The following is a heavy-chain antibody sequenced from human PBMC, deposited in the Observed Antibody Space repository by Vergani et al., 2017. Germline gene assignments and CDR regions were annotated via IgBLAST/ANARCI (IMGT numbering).Heavy chain of an antibody. J-gene: IGHJ6*02. CDR1: GYSFFSTYY. CDR2: INPSRGRT. Sequence: QVQLVQSGAEVKKPGASVKIPCKTSGYSFFSTYYIHWVRQAPGQGLEWMGIINPSRGRTNYAQQFQGRVTMTRDTSTSTVYMELSSLRSEDTAVYYCARGFPETTRLEGFDVWGQGTTVIVSS. V-gene: IGHV1-46*01. CDR3: ARGFPETTRLEGFDV. D-gene: IGHD1-1*01.